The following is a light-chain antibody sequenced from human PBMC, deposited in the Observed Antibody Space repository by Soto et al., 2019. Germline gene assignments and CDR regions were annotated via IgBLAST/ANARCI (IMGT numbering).Light chain of an antibody. J-gene: IGKJ1*01. V-gene: IGKV4-1*01. CDR2: WAS. CDR3: QQYYSAPWT. CDR1: QSVLYNSNNKNY. Sequence: DIVMTQSPDSLAVSLGERATINCKSSQSVLYNSNNKNYLAWYQQKPGQPPKLLIYWASTRESGVPDRFSGSGSGTDFTLTISSLQAEDVAVYYCQQYYSAPWTFAQGTKVEIK.